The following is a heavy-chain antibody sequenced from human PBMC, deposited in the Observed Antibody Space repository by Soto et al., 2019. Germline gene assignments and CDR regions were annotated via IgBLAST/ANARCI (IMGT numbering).Heavy chain of an antibody. CDR3: ARGRGYCSGSSCYVDL. CDR1: GFTFSSYW. V-gene: IGHV3-74*01. Sequence: EVQLVESGGGLVQPGGSLRLSCAASGFTFSSYWMHWVRQAPGKGLVWVSRINIDGSSTSYADSVKGRFTISRDNAKHTLYLQMNSLRVEDTAVYYCARGRGYCSGSSCYVDLWGQGTLVTVSS. J-gene: IGHJ5*02. CDR2: INIDGSST. D-gene: IGHD2-15*01.